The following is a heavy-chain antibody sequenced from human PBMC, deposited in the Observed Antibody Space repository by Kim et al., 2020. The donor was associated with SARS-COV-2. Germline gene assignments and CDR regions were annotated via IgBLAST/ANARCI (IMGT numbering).Heavy chain of an antibody. V-gene: IGHV3-23*01. CDR3: AKNLGSFGVGATLST. CDR2: ISSSGEKT. Sequence: GGSLRLFCGASGFTFSNHAMSWVRQAPGKGLEWLSFISSSGEKTNYAGAVKGRFTISRDSSKNMVYLQMNNLRVDDAATFSCAKNLGSFGVGATLSTWG. CDR1: GFTFSNHA. D-gene: IGHD3-3*01. J-gene: IGHJ5*01.